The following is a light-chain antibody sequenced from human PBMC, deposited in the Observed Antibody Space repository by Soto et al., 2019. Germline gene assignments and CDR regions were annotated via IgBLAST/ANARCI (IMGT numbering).Light chain of an antibody. V-gene: IGKV3-15*01. J-gene: IGKJ4*01. CDR1: QSVSSN. CDR3: QQYNKWLT. Sequence: EIVMTQSPATLSVSPGERATLSCRASQSVSSNLAWYQQKPGQAPRLLIYGASTRATGTPARFSGSGSGTEFTLTISSLQSEDFAVYYCQQYNKWLTFGGGTKVEIK. CDR2: GAS.